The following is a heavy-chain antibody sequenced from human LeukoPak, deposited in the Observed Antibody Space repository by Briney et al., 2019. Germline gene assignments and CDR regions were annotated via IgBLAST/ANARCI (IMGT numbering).Heavy chain of an antibody. CDR1: GFTFSSYG. D-gene: IGHD1-1*01. V-gene: IGHV3-33*01. Sequence: PGRSLRLSCAASGFTFSSYGMHWVRHAPGKGLEWVAVIWYDGSNKYYADSVKGRFTISRDNSKNTLYLQMNSLRAEDTAVYYCARDERDRYFDYWGQGTLVTVSS. J-gene: IGHJ4*02. CDR2: IWYDGSNK. CDR3: ARDERDRYFDY.